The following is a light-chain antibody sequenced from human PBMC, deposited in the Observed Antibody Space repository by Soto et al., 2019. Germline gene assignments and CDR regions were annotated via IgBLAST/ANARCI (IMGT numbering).Light chain of an antibody. J-gene: IGKJ1*01. CDR1: QSISSY. V-gene: IGKV1-39*01. CDR2: AAS. Sequence: DIQMTQSPSSLSASVGDRVTITCRASQSISSYLNWYQQKPGKAPKLLIYAASSLQSGVPSRFSGSGSGTDFTLTISSLQPEDFATYYCQQYNKWPWTFGQGTKVEVK. CDR3: QQYNKWPWT.